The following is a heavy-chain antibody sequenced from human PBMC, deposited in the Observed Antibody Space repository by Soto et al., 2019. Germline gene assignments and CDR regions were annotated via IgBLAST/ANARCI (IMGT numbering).Heavy chain of an antibody. CDR2: INPNSGGT. V-gene: IGHV1-2*02. CDR3: ARNMARRYNGIGATIFPGIH. CDR1: GYTFTGYY. J-gene: IGHJ4*02. Sequence: ASVKVSCKASGYTFTGYYMHWVRQAPGQGLEWMGWINPNSGGTNYAQKFQGRVTMTRDTSISTAYMELSRLRSDDTAVYDCARNMARRYNGIGATIFPGIHWGQGTLVTVSS. D-gene: IGHD5-12*01.